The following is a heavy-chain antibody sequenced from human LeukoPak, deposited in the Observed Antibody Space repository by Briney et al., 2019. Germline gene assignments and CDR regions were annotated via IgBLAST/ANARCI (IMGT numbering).Heavy chain of an antibody. CDR3: ARALYYYDSSGYYSDY. J-gene: IGHJ4*02. Sequence: SSGKVSCKASGGTFISYTISWVRQAPGQGREWRGWIIPILGIANYAQKFQGRVTITADKSTSTAYMELSSLRSEDTAVYYCARALYYYDSSGYYSDYGGQGTLVTVSS. D-gene: IGHD3-22*01. CDR2: IIPILGIA. V-gene: IGHV1-69*02. CDR1: GGTFISYT.